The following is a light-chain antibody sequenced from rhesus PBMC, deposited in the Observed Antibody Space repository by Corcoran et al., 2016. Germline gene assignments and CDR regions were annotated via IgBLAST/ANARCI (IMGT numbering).Light chain of an antibody. CDR3: QKYNDWPPT. J-gene: IGKJ3*01. V-gene: IGKV3-35*02. Sequence: ETVMMQSPATLSLSPGERATLSCRASQSVCSTLAWYQQNPGQAPRLLIYYASSRATGIPDRFSGSGSGTEVTLTIISLEPEDVGVYYCQKYNDWPPTFGPGTKLDIK. CDR2: YAS. CDR1: QSVCST.